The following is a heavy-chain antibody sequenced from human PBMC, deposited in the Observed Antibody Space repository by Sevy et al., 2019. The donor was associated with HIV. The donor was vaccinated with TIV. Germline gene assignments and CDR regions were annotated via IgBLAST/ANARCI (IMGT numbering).Heavy chain of an antibody. V-gene: IGHV4-34*01. CDR2: IHHSGST. Sequence: SETLSLTCAVYGGSFSDYYWNWIRQPPGKGLEWIGEIHHSGSTNYNPTLKSRFTISVDTSKNQFSLKLNSVTAADTAVYYCARGKRVIIRGLIIAGGYYYFDNWGQGTLVTVSS. CDR3: ARGKRVIIRGLIIAGGYYYFDN. D-gene: IGHD3-10*01. CDR1: GGSFSDYY. J-gene: IGHJ4*02.